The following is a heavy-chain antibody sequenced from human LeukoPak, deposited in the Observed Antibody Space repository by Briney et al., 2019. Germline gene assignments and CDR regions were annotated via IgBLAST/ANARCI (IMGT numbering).Heavy chain of an antibody. CDR2: ISYDGSNK. J-gene: IGHJ4*02. CDR1: GFTFSSYA. V-gene: IGHV3-30*04. D-gene: IGHD6-19*01. Sequence: GGSLRLSCAASGFTFSSYAMHWVRQAPGKGLEWVAVISYDGSNKYYADSVKGRFTISRDNSKNTLYLQMNSLRAEDTAVYYCASDPIPYSSGWYFDYWGQGTLVTVSS. CDR3: ASDPIPYSSGWYFDY.